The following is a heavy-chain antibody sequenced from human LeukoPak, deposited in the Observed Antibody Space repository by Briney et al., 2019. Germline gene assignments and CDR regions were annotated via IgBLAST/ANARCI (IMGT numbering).Heavy chain of an antibody. CDR1: GYTFTSYY. D-gene: IGHD2-2*02. CDR3: ARTFGYCSSTSCHNYFDY. J-gene: IGHJ4*02. Sequence: ASVKVSCKASGYTFTSYYMHWVRQAPGQGLEWMGIINPSGGSTSYAQKFQGRVIMTRDTSTSTVYMELSSLRSEDTAVYYCARTFGYCSSTSCHNYFDYWGQGTLVTVSS. CDR2: INPSGGST. V-gene: IGHV1-46*01.